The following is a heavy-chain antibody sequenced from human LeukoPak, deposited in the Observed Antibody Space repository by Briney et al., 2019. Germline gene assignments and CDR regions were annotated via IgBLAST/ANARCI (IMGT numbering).Heavy chain of an antibody. D-gene: IGHD6-13*01. Sequence: SETLSLTCTVSGGSISSYYWSWIRQPPGKGLEWIGYIYYSGSTNYNPSLKSRVTISVDTSKNQFSLKLSSVTAADTAVYYCARGRPQDSSSWFDYWGQGTLVTVSS. CDR3: ARGRPQDSSSWFDY. CDR1: GGSISSYY. J-gene: IGHJ4*02. CDR2: IYYSGST. V-gene: IGHV4-59*12.